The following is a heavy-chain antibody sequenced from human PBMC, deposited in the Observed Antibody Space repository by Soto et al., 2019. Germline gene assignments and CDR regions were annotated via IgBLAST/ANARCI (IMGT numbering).Heavy chain of an antibody. V-gene: IGHV3-21*01. CDR2: ISSSSYI. J-gene: IGHJ4*02. CDR1: GFTFSSYS. Sequence: GGSLRLSCAASGFTFSSYSMNWVRQAPGKGLEWVSSISSSSYIYYADSVKGRFTISRDNAKNSLYLQMNSLRAEDTAVYYCARDMSGYDFFYFDYWGQGTLVTVSS. CDR3: ARDMSGYDFFYFDY. D-gene: IGHD5-12*01.